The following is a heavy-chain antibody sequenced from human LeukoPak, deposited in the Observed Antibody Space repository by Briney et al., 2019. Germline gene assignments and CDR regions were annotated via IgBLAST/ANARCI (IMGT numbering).Heavy chain of an antibody. J-gene: IGHJ6*02. Sequence: ASVKVSCKASGYTFTSYGISWVRQAPGQGLEWMGWISAYNGNTNYAQKLQGRVTMTTDTSTSTAYMELRSLRSDDTAVYYCARDPSRITMVRGGQGNYYYYGMDVWGQGTTVTVSS. CDR3: ARDPSRITMVRGGQGNYYYYGMDV. D-gene: IGHD3-10*01. V-gene: IGHV1-18*01. CDR2: ISAYNGNT. CDR1: GYTFTSYG.